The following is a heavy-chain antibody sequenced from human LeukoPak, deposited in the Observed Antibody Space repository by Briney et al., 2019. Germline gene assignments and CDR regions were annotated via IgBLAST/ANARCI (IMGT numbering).Heavy chain of an antibody. CDR2: ISSSSSNK. V-gene: IGHV3-48*04. CDR1: GFTFNSYT. CDR3: ARASRETFGESWLVQ. J-gene: IGHJ4*02. D-gene: IGHD3-10*01. Sequence: PGGSLRLSCAASGFTFNSYTMNWVRQAPGKALEWVSFISSSSSNKYYADSVKGRFTISRDNAKNSLYLQMNSLRAEDTAMYYCARASRETFGESWLVQWGQGTLVTVSS.